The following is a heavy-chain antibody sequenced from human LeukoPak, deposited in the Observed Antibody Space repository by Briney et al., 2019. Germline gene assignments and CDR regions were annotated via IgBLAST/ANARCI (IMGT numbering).Heavy chain of an antibody. CDR3: ATLYSYDSSGPPP. D-gene: IGHD3-22*01. V-gene: IGHV3-15*01. CDR1: GFSFSNAW. Sequence: TGGSLRLSFAASGFSFSNAWMSWVRQAPGKGLEWVGRIKSKSDGGTTDYAAPVKGRFTISRDDSKNTVNLQMNSLKIEDTAVYYCATLYSYDSSGPPPWGQGTLVTVSS. J-gene: IGHJ5*02. CDR2: IKSKSDGGTT.